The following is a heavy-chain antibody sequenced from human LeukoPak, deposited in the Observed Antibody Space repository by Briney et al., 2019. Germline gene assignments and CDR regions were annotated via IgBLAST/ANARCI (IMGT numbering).Heavy chain of an antibody. CDR3: ARGGYSYGPPFDP. CDR2: IYYSGST. Sequence: PSQTLSLTCTVSGGSISSGDYYWSWIRQPPGKGLEWIGYIYYSGSTYYNPSLKSRVTISVDTSKNQFSLKLSSVTAAGTAVYYCARGGYSYGPPFDPWGQGTLVTVSS. CDR1: GGSISSGDYY. V-gene: IGHV4-30-4*08. J-gene: IGHJ5*02. D-gene: IGHD5-18*01.